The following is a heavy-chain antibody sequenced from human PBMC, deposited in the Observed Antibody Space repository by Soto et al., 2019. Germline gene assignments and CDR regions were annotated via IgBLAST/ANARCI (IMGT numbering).Heavy chain of an antibody. Sequence: ETLSLTCTVSSGSISGYFWSWIRQPPGKELELIAYIHYTGSSYYNPSLKSRVTISIDTSKNQFSLKLSSVSDADTAVYYCAKVGRIAAAGTWFDPWGQGTLVTVSS. J-gene: IGHJ5*02. D-gene: IGHD6-13*01. CDR1: SGSISGYF. CDR2: IHYTGSS. V-gene: IGHV4-59*01. CDR3: AKVGRIAAAGTWFDP.